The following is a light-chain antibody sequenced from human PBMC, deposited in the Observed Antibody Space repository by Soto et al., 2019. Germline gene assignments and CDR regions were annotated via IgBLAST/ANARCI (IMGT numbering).Light chain of an antibody. CDR2: LGS. CDR3: QQYNKAWT. V-gene: IGKV2-28*01. J-gene: IGKJ1*01. Sequence: DIVMTQSPLSLPVTPGEPASISCSSSQSLLNSSWLAWYQQKPGKAPKLLIYLGSNRAFGVPSSFSGSGSATEFTLTISSLQPDDFATYYCQQYNKAWTFGQGTKVDIK. CDR1: QSLLNSSW.